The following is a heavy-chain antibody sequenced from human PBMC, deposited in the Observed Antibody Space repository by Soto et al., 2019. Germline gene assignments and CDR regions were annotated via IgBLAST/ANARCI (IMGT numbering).Heavy chain of an antibody. J-gene: IGHJ4*02. Sequence: GGSLRLSCAASGLTFSSYGMHWVRQAPGKGLEWVAVIWYDGSNKYYADSVKGRFTISRDNSKNTLYLQMNSLRAEDTAVYYCARDRKPDYGDYGLDYWGQGTLVTVSS. CDR3: ARDRKPDYGDYGLDY. D-gene: IGHD4-17*01. V-gene: IGHV3-33*01. CDR1: GLTFSSYG. CDR2: IWYDGSNK.